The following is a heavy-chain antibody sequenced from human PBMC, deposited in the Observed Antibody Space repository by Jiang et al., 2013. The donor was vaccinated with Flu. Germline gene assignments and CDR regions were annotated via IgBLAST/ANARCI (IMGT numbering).Heavy chain of an antibody. D-gene: IGHD3-9*01. CDR3: ARSPSLTGYPNDAFDI. Sequence: SGSGLVKPSETLSLTCTVSGGSISSGGYYWSWIRQHPGKGLEWIGYIYYSGSTYYNPSLKSRVTISVDTSKNQFSLKLSSVTAADTAVYYCARSPSLTGYPNDAFDIVGPRGQWSPSLQ. J-gene: IGHJ3*02. V-gene: IGHV4-31*03. CDR2: IYYSGST. CDR1: GGSISSGGYY.